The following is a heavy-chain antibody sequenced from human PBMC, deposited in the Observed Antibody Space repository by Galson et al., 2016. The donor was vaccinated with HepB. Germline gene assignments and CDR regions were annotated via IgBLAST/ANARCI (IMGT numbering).Heavy chain of an antibody. D-gene: IGHD2-2*01. V-gene: IGHV1-18*01. J-gene: IGHJ5*02. CDR3: ARDPAPAAPRNWFDP. CDR2: ISAYNGNT. CDR1: GYTFTSYG. Sequence: SVKVSCKASGYTFTSYGINWVRQAPGQGLEWMGWISAYNGNTNYAQNFKGRVTMTTDTSPFTAYMELRSLRSDDTAVYYYARDPAPAAPRNWFDPWGQGTLVTVSS.